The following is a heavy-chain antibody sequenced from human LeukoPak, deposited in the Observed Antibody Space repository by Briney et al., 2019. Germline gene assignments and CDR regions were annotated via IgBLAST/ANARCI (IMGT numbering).Heavy chain of an antibody. CDR1: GYSISSGFH. V-gene: IGHV4-38-2*02. Sequence: PSETLSLTCAVSGYSISSGFHWAWVRQTPGKGLEWIGSIYHSGSTYQNPSLKSRVTISVDMSKNQFSLKLISVTAADTAVYYCARDSGNPYSGSYGRFDYWGQGTLVTVSS. CDR2: IYHSGST. CDR3: ARDSGNPYSGSYGRFDY. J-gene: IGHJ4*02. D-gene: IGHD1-26*01.